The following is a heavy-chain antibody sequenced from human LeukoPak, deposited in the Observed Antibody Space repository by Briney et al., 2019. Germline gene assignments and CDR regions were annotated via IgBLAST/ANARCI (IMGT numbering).Heavy chain of an antibody. CDR2: IYHSGST. D-gene: IGHD2-2*01. Sequence: PSGTLSLTCAVSGGSISSSNWWSWVRQPSGKGLEWIGEIYHSGSTNYNPSLKSRVTISVDKSKNQFSLKLSSVTAADTAVYYCARDLRVVPAATNWFDPWGQGTLVTVSS. J-gene: IGHJ5*02. CDR3: ARDLRVVPAATNWFDP. V-gene: IGHV4-4*02. CDR1: GGSISSSNW.